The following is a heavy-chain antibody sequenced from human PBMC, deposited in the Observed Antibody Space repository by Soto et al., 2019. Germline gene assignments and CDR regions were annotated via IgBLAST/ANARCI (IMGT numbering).Heavy chain of an antibody. CDR1: GYTFTDFY. J-gene: IGHJ5*02. Sequence: VSVKVSCKASGYTFTDFYIHWVRLAPGQGPEWMGWINPNSGGTNYAQKFRGWVTMTRDTSITTVYMELNRLRSNDTAMYYCARGLDSGWAREYFDPWGQGTLVTVSS. CDR3: ARGLDSGWAREYFDP. CDR2: INPNSGGT. D-gene: IGHD3-16*01. V-gene: IGHV1-2*04.